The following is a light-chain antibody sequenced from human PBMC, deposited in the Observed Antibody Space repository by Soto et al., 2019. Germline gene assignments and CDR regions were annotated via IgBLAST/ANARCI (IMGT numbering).Light chain of an antibody. J-gene: IGKJ5*01. CDR3: LQDYNYPST. V-gene: IGKV1-6*01. CDR1: QSVSIY. CDR2: AAS. Sequence: IQMTQSPSSLSASVGDRVTITCRTSQSVSIYVNWYQQKPGKAPKLLIYAASSLQSGVPSRFSGSGSGTDFTLTISSLQPEDFATYYCLQDYNYPSTFGQGTRLEIK.